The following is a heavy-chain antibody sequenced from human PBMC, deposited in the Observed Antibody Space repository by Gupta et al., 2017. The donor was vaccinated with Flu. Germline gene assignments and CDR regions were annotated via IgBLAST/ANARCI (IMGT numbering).Heavy chain of an antibody. J-gene: IGHJ6*02. CDR3: ARDPGSAGSSWYGGMDV. D-gene: IGHD6-13*01. CDR2: IWYDGSNK. Sequence: QVQLVESGGGVVQPGRSLRLSCAASGFTFSSYGMHWVRQAPGKGLEWVAVIWYDGSNKYYADSVKGRFTISRDNSKNTLYLQMNSLRAEDTAVYYCARDPGSAGSSWYGGMDVWGQGTTVTVSS. CDR1: GFTFSSYG. V-gene: IGHV3-33*01.